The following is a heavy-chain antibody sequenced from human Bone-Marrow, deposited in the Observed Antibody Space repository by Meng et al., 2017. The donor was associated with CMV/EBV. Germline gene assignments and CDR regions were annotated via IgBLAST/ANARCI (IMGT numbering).Heavy chain of an antibody. J-gene: IGHJ6*02. CDR2: INPSGGST. D-gene: IGHD2-2*01. V-gene: IGHV1-46*01. Sequence: ASVKVSCKASGYTFTSYYMHWVRQAPGQGLEWMGIINPSGGSTSYAQKFQGRVTMTRDTSTSTGYMELSSLRSEDTAVYYCARVYCSSTSCHRYYGMDVWGQGTTVTVSS. CDR3: ARVYCSSTSCHRYYGMDV. CDR1: GYTFTSYY.